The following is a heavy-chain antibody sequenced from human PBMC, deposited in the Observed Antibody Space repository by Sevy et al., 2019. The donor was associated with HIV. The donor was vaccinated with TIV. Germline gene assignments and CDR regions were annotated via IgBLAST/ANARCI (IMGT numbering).Heavy chain of an antibody. CDR1: GFTLSGSA. CDR3: LMGTQTRWNDDAFDI. D-gene: IGHD1-1*01. J-gene: IGHJ3*02. Sequence: GGSLRLSCAASGFTLSGSALHWVRQSSEKGLEWLGRIRSKGNSHPTAYAASLEGRFTVSRDDSKNTAFLQMNSLKIEDTAVYYCLMGTQTRWNDDAFDIWGQGTKVTVSS. CDR2: IRSKGNSHPT. V-gene: IGHV3-73*01.